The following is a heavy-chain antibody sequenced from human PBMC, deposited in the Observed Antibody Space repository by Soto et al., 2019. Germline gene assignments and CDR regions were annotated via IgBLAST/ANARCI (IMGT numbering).Heavy chain of an antibody. Sequence: PSETLSLTCTVSGGSISSYYWSWIRQPPGKGLEWIGYIYYSGSTNYNPSLKSRVTISVDTSKNQFSLKLSSVTAADTAVYYCARALAAAGTEKKDYYYYGMDVWGQGTTVTVSS. CDR3: ARALAAAGTEKKDYYYYGMDV. CDR2: IYYSGST. D-gene: IGHD6-13*01. V-gene: IGHV4-59*01. J-gene: IGHJ6*02. CDR1: GGSISSYY.